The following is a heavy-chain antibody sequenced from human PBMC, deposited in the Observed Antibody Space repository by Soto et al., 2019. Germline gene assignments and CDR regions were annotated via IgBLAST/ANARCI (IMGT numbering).Heavy chain of an antibody. Sequence: GGSLRLSCAASGFTVSSYAMSWVRQAPGKGLEWVSAISGGGGSTYYADSVKGRFTISRDNSKSTLYLQMNSLRAEDTAVYYCATSYDSSGYYFALEYFQHWGQGTLVTVSS. V-gene: IGHV3-23*01. CDR1: GFTVSSYA. CDR3: ATSYDSSGYYFALEYFQH. CDR2: ISGGGGST. J-gene: IGHJ1*01. D-gene: IGHD3-22*01.